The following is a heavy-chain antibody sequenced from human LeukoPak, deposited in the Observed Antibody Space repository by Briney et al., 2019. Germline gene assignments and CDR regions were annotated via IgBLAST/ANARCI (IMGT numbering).Heavy chain of an antibody. CDR2: THSSGNT. CDR1: GGSISNYF. D-gene: IGHD3-10*01. Sequence: SETLSLTCTVSGGSISNYFWTWIRQPPGKGLDWIGYTHSSGNTNYNPSLKSRVTMSVDTSKNQFSLKLTSVTAADTAIYYCASGSGSYRTPYYYMDVWGKGTTVTVSS. V-gene: IGHV4-59*01. J-gene: IGHJ6*03. CDR3: ASGSGSYRTPYYYMDV.